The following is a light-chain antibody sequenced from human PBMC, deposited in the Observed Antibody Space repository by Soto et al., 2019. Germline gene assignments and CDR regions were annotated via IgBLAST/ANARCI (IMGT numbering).Light chain of an antibody. CDR3: SSFTSSSTVL. Sequence: QSVLTQPASVSGSLGQSITISCTGTSSDVGGYNYVSWYQHHPGKDPKVVIFEVTKRPSGVSSRFSGSKSDNTASLTVSGLQAEDEGDYYCSSFTSSSTVLFGGGTKLTVL. V-gene: IGLV2-14*01. J-gene: IGLJ2*01. CDR2: EVT. CDR1: SSDVGGYNY.